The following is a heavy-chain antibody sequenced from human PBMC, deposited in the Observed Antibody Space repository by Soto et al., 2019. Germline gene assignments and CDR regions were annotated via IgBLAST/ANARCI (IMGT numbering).Heavy chain of an antibody. CDR2: IVPMFGTT. Sequence: QVQVVQSGAEVKKPGSSVKVSCKAPGGVLSSYTLNWVRQAPGQGLEWKGGIVPMFGTTTYAQKFQGRVTITADLSTTTAYMELSSLRSDDTAVYYCARDDYTDYGLDYWGQGTLVTVSS. V-gene: IGHV1-69*01. J-gene: IGHJ4*02. CDR3: ARDDYTDYGLDY. CDR1: GGVLSSYT. D-gene: IGHD4-17*01.